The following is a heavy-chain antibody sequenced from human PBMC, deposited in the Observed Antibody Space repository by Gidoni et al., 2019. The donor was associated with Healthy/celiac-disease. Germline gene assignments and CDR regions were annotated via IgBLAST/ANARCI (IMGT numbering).Heavy chain of an antibody. Sequence: QVQLVESGGGVVQPGRSLRLSCAASGFTFSSYGMHWVRQAPGKGLAWVAVIWFYGSNKYYADSVKGRFTISRDNSKNTLYLQMNSLRAEDTAVYYCARDNCSSTSCYTGLGYWGQGTLVTVSS. D-gene: IGHD2-2*02. CDR1: GFTFSSYG. J-gene: IGHJ4*02. CDR2: IWFYGSNK. V-gene: IGHV3-33*01. CDR3: ARDNCSSTSCYTGLGY.